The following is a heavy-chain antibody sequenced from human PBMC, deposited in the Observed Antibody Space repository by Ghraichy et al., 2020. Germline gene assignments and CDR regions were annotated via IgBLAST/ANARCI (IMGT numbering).Heavy chain of an antibody. CDR3: AKVADTYQLLYVIEYGVKYYFDY. Sequence: GGSLRLSCAASGFTFSSYAMSWVRQAPGKGLEWVSAISGSGGSTYYADSVKGRFTISRDNSKNTLYLQMNSLRAEDTAVYYCAKVADTYQLLYVIEYGVKYYFDYWGQGTLVTVSS. CDR1: GFTFSSYA. D-gene: IGHD2-2*02. J-gene: IGHJ4*02. V-gene: IGHV3-23*01. CDR2: ISGSGGST.